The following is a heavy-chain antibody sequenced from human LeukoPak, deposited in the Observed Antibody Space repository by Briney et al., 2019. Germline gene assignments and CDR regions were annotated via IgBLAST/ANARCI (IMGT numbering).Heavy chain of an antibody. J-gene: IGHJ4*02. CDR2: ISSSSSYI. V-gene: IGHV3-21*01. CDR3: AKCSGGSCYHSVDF. Sequence: GGSLRLSCAASGFTFSRYSMNWVRQAPGKGLEWVSSISSSSSYIYYADSVKGRFTISRDNAKNSLYLQMNSLRAEDTALYYCAKCSGGSCYHSVDFWGQGTLVTVSS. CDR1: GFTFSRYS. D-gene: IGHD2-15*01.